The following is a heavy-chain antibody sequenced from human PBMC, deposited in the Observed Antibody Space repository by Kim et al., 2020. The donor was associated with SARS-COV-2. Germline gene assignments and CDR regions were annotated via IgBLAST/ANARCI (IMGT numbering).Heavy chain of an antibody. Sequence: SVKVSCKASGGTFSSYAISWVRQAPGQGLEWMGGIIPIFGTANYAQKFQGRVTITADESTGTAYMELSSLRSEDTAVYYCARELNYYGSGCVSLDWYFDLWGRSTLGTGSS. CDR2: IIPIFGTA. J-gene: IGHJ2*01. CDR3: ARELNYYGSGCVSLDWYFDL. D-gene: IGHD3-10*01. CDR1: GGTFSSYA. V-gene: IGHV1-69*13.